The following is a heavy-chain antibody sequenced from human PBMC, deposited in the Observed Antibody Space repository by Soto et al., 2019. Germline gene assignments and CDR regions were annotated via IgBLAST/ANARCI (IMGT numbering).Heavy chain of an antibody. D-gene: IGHD4-17*01. CDR2: IKSDGSST. V-gene: IGHV3-74*01. J-gene: IGHJ5*02. Sequence: EVQLVESGGGLVQPGGSLRLSCAASGFTFSTYWMHWVRQGPGKGLVWVSRIKSDGSSTSYADSVRGRFTISRDNAKDTLYLQMNSLRAEDTTVYYCARDWDDGGNWFGPWGQGTLVTVSS. CDR1: GFTFSTYW. CDR3: ARDWDDGGNWFGP.